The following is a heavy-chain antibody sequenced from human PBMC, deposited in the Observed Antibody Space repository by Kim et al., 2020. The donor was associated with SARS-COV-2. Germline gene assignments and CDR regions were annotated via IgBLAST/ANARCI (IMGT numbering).Heavy chain of an antibody. V-gene: IGHV3-53*01. CDR2: MYSGGST. CDR1: GFTVSSNY. D-gene: IGHD3-3*01. CDR3: ARITIFGVVPS. J-gene: IGHJ4*02. Sequence: GGSLRLSCAASGFTVSSNYMSWVRQAPGKGLEWVSVMYSGGSTYYADSVKGRFTISRDNSKNTLYLQMNSLRAEDTDVYYCARITIFGVVPSWGQGALVTVSS.